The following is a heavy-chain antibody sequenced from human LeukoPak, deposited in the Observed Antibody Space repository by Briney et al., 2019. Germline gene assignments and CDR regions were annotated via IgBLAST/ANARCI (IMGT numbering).Heavy chain of an antibody. CDR3: ARGDPHADL. J-gene: IGHJ5*02. V-gene: IGHV3-48*03. Sequence: LSLTCTVSGGSISSSSYYWGWIRQPPGKGLEWIADITISGHTKNYADSVKGRFTISRNNARTSLYLQMNSLRVEDTGVYYCARGDPHADLWGQGTLVTVSS. CDR1: GGSISSSSYY. CDR2: ITISGHTK.